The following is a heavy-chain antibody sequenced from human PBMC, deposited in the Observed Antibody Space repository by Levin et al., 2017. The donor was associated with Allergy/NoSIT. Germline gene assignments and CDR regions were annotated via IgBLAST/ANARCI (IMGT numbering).Heavy chain of an antibody. D-gene: IGHD2-21*01. CDR2: IYPRDSDT. CDR3: ARGSRICTGGNCYAYYFAMDV. CDR1: GYSFTSHW. V-gene: IGHV5-51*01. J-gene: IGHJ6*02. Sequence: LGESLKISCQASGYSFTSHWIAWVRQMPGKGLEWMGIIYPRDSDTRYRPSFQGPVTISADRSTNIAYLQWSSLQASDTGIYYCARGSRICTGGNCYAYYFAMDVWGQGTTVTVSS.